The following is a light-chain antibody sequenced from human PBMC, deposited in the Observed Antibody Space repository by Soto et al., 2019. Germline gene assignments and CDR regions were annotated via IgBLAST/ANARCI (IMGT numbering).Light chain of an antibody. J-gene: IGKJ4*01. CDR2: MAS. CDR1: QSISNW. CDR3: QQNNSYPLT. V-gene: IGKV1-5*03. Sequence: ASVGDRFTITCRASQSISNWLAWYQQKPGKAPQLLIYMASTLESGVPSRFSGSGSGTEFTLTISSLQPEDFATYYCQQNNSYPLTFGGGTKVDIK.